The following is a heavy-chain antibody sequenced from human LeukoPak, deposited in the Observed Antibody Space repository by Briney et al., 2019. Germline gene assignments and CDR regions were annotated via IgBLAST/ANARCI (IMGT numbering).Heavy chain of an antibody. CDR2: MNPNSGNT. Sequence: ASVKVSCKASGYTFTSYDINWLQQATGQGLECMGWMNPNSGNTGYAQKFQGRVTMTRNTSISTAYMELSSLRSEDTAVYYCARDLLTDSVFYASGPPWFDPWGQGTLITVSS. V-gene: IGHV1-8*01. J-gene: IGHJ5*02. D-gene: IGHD3-10*01. CDR3: ARDLLTDSVFYASGPPWFDP. CDR1: GYTFTSYD.